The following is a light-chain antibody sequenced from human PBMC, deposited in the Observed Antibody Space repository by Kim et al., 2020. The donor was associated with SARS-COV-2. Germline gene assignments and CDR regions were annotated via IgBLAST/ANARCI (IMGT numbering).Light chain of an antibody. CDR1: KLGDKY. CDR2: QHN. Sequence: SVSPGQTASITCSGDKLGDKYACWYQQKPGQSPVLVIYQHNKRSSGIPERFSGSNSGNTATLTISGTQAMDEADYYCQAWDSSTVVFGTGTQLTVL. V-gene: IGLV3-1*01. J-gene: IGLJ2*01. CDR3: QAWDSSTVV.